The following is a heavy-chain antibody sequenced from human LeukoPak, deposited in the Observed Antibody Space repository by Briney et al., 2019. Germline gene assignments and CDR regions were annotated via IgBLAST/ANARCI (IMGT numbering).Heavy chain of an antibody. CDR2: INHSGST. CDR3: ARGRICSGGSCYGGWFDP. V-gene: IGHV4-34*01. CDR1: GVSFSGYY. J-gene: IGHJ5*02. D-gene: IGHD2-15*01. Sequence: PSETLSLTCAVYGVSFSGYYWSWLRQPPGKGLEWIGDINHSGSTNYNPSLKSRVTISVDTSKNQFSLKLSSVTAADTAVYYCARGRICSGGSCYGGWFDPWGQGTLVTVSS.